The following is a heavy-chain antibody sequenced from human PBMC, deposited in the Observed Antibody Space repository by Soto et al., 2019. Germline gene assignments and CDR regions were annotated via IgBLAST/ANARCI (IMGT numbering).Heavy chain of an antibody. CDR3: ARGGPIGGYDFWSGAQSTYGMDV. D-gene: IGHD3-3*01. CDR2: IIPIFGTA. Sequence: QVQLVQSGAEVKKPGSSVKVSCKASGGTFSSYAISWVRQAPGQGLEWMGGIIPIFGTANYAQKFQGRVTITADESTSTAYMELRSLRSEDTAVYYCARGGPIGGYDFWSGAQSTYGMDVWGQGTTVTVSS. V-gene: IGHV1-69*01. CDR1: GGTFSSYA. J-gene: IGHJ6*02.